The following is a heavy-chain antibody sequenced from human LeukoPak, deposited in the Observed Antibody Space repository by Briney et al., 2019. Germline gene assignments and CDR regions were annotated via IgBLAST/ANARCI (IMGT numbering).Heavy chain of an antibody. Sequence: PGGSLRLSCAASGFTFSTYAMSWVRQAPGKGLEWVSGISDTGTSTYYADSVKGRFTISRDNSKNTLYLQVSSLRVEDTAVYYCAKDPRGGNSVYAYWGQGTLVTVSS. CDR3: AKDPRGGNSVYAY. J-gene: IGHJ4*02. CDR1: GFTFSTYA. CDR2: ISDTGTST. D-gene: IGHD4-23*01. V-gene: IGHV3-23*01.